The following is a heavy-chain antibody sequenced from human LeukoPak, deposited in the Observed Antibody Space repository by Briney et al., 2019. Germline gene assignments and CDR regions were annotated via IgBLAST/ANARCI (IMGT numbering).Heavy chain of an antibody. CDR3: ARESLYSGSYYYYGMDV. CDR2: INPNSGGT. V-gene: IGHV1-2*02. CDR1: AYTFTGYY. Sequence: ASVNLSCKAAAYTFTGYYMHWGREAPGQGLEWMGWINPNSGGTNYAQKFQGRVTMTRDTAISTAYMELSRLRSDDTAVYYCARESLYSGSYYYYGMDVWGQGTTVTVSS. D-gene: IGHD1-26*01. J-gene: IGHJ6*02.